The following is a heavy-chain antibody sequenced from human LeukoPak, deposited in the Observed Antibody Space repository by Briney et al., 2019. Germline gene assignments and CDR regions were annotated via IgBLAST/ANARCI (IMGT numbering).Heavy chain of an antibody. Sequence: PGGSLRLSCAASEFTFDNYAMSWVRQAPGKGLEWVSVISGSGYYSYYADSVKGRFTVSRDNSKNTLYLQMNSLRAEDTAVYHCAKQHVDGYNYYFDYWGQGTLVTVSS. CDR3: AKQHVDGYNYYFDY. D-gene: IGHD5-24*01. CDR2: ISGSGYYS. V-gene: IGHV3-23*01. J-gene: IGHJ4*02. CDR1: EFTFDNYA.